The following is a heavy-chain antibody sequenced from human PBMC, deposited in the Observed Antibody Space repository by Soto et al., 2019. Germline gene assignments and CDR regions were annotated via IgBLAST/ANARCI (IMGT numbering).Heavy chain of an antibody. CDR3: AKEYCGGHCSSDYFDY. J-gene: IGHJ4*02. V-gene: IGHV3-30*18. D-gene: IGHD2-21*01. CDR1: GFTFSNYG. Sequence: QVQLVESGGGVVQPGRSLRLSCAASGFTFSNYGIHWVRQAPGNGLEWVAVISRDGSVRYYADSVKGRFTISRDNSKNTLHLQVNNLRAEDTAVYYCAKEYCGGHCSSDYFDYWGQGTLVTVSS. CDR2: ISRDGSVR.